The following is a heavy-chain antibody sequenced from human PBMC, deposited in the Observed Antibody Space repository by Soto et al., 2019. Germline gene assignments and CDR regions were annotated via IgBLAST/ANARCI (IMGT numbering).Heavy chain of an antibody. D-gene: IGHD4-4*01. Sequence: GGSLRLSCEASGFTFSRFGMHWVRQAPGKGLEWVAVISHDGQTKYYGNFVEGRFTISRDNSKNKVYLEMNSLRPEDTAVYYCEKEWKESVSKWYFRHWGQGTLVTVSS. CDR1: GFTFSRFG. J-gene: IGHJ4*02. V-gene: IGHV3-30*18. CDR2: ISHDGQTK. CDR3: EKEWKESVSKWYFRH.